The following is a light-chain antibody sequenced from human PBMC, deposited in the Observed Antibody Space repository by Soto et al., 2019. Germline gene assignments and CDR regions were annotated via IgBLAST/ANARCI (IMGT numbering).Light chain of an antibody. Sequence: QSVLTQPPSVSGAPGQRVTISCTGSSSNIGAGYDVHWYQQLPGTAPKLLIYGNNNRPSGVPDRFSGSKSGTSASLAITGLQAEDGADYYCQSYDSSLRGSRVFGTGTKLTVL. CDR2: GNN. V-gene: IGLV1-40*01. CDR1: SSNIGAGYD. CDR3: QSYDSSLRGSRV. J-gene: IGLJ1*01.